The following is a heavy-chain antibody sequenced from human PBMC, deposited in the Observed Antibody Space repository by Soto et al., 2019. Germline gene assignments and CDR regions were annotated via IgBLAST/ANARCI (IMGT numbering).Heavy chain of an antibody. CDR1: GDSIRGGGHY. D-gene: IGHD7-27*01. CDR3: ARDTGLAPTVWGY. J-gene: IGHJ4*03. Sequence: QVQLQESGPGLVKPSQTLSLTCSVSGDSIRGGGHYWNWILQFPGKGLEWIGYVYHSGSTHYNPSLRGRLTISLDKSKNQFSLRLISVTAADTALYYCARDTGLAPTVWGYWGHGNQVTDSS. CDR2: VYHSGST. V-gene: IGHV4-31*03.